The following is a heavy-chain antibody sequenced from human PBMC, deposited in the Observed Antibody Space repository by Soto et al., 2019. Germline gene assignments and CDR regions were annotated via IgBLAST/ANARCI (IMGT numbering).Heavy chain of an antibody. D-gene: IGHD2-15*01. CDR3: ARGSTRVAVVVAYTEVRNWFNP. CDR2: ISAYNGDT. V-gene: IGHV1-18*01. Sequence: QVQLVQSGAEVKKPGASVKVSCKASGYTFTSYGISWVRQAPGQGPEWMGWISAYNGDTNYAQNFQGRVTMTTDTTTRAAPMERRRLISDDTAVYYCARGSTRVAVVVAYTEVRNWFNPWGQGTLVTVSS. CDR1: GYTFTSYG. J-gene: IGHJ5*02.